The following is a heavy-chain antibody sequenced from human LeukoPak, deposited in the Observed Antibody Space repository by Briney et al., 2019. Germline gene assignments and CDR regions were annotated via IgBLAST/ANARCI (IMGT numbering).Heavy chain of an antibody. CDR2: ISPSGGST. V-gene: IGHV3-23*01. CDR1: GFTFSTFA. Sequence: PGGSLRLSCAASGFTFSTFALSWVRQAPGKGLEWVSSISPSGGSTYYADSVKGRFTISRDNSKNTVYLQMNSLRVEDTAVYYCASYPSSSNYWGQGTLVTVSS. CDR3: ASYPSSSNY. J-gene: IGHJ4*02.